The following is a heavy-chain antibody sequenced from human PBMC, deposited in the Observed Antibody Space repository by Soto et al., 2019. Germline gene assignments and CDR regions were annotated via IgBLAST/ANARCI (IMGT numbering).Heavy chain of an antibody. V-gene: IGHV3-30-3*01. CDR2: MSSDGGNT. J-gene: IGHJ4*02. CDR1: GFTFSDYT. CDR3: ARDYGDGYYYFDL. Sequence: QVQLVESGGGVVQPGRSLRLSCAASGFTFSDYTMHWVRQAPGKELEWVALMSSDGGNTHYTDSVKGRFTISRDNSKNTLYLQMDSLRPEDTTVYYCARDYGDGYYYFDLWVQGTLVTVSS. D-gene: IGHD5-12*01.